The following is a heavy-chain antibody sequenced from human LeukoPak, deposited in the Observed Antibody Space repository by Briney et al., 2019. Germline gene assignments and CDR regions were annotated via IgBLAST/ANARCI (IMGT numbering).Heavy chain of an antibody. CDR2: IIPSLGIA. V-gene: IGHV1-69*04. J-gene: IGHJ4*02. CDR1: GGTFSSYA. Sequence: SVKVSCKASGGTFSSYAISWVRQAPGQGLEWMGRIIPSLGIANYAQKFQGRVTITADKSTSTAYMELSSLRSEDTAVYYCARDRYYGSGSYTVYWGQGTLVTVSS. D-gene: IGHD3-10*01. CDR3: ARDRYYGSGSYTVY.